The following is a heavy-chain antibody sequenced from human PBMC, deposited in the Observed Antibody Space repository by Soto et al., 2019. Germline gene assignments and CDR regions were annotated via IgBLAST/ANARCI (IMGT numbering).Heavy chain of an antibody. V-gene: IGHV3-21*06. CDR1: GFTFSSYS. J-gene: IGHJ6*03. D-gene: IGHD3-10*01. CDR3: ARDFKESQYYYYCMDV. CDR2: ISRGSNYT. Sequence: EVQLVESGGGLVKPGGSLRLSCVVSGFTFSSYSMNWVRQAPGKGLEWVSSISRGSNYTYYADSVKGRFTISRDNANHSVYLQMNSLRAEDTALYYCARDFKESQYYYYCMDVWGKGTTVTVSS.